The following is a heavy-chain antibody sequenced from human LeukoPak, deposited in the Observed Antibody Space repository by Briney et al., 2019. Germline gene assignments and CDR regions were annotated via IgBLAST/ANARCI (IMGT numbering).Heavy chain of an antibody. D-gene: IGHD6-6*01. Sequence: ASVKVSCKASGYTFTGYYMHWVRQAPGQGLEWMGWINPNSGGTNYAQKFQGRVTMTRDTSISTAYMELSRLRSDDTAVYYCARVGAARQRWFDPWGQGTLVTVSS. J-gene: IGHJ5*02. CDR3: ARVGAARQRWFDP. CDR1: GYTFTGYY. CDR2: INPNSGGT. V-gene: IGHV1-2*02.